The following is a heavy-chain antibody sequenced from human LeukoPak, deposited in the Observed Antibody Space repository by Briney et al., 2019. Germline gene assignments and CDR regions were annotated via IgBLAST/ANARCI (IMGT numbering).Heavy chain of an antibody. Sequence: GGSLRLSCAASGFTFSSYSMNWVRQAPGKGLEWVSYISSSSSYIYYADSVKGRFTISRDNAKNSLYLQMNSLRAEDTAVYYCAILAVAGTNWFDPWGQGTLVTVSS. D-gene: IGHD6-19*01. V-gene: IGHV3-21*01. CDR1: GFTFSSYS. CDR3: AILAVAGTNWFDP. J-gene: IGHJ5*02. CDR2: ISSSSSYI.